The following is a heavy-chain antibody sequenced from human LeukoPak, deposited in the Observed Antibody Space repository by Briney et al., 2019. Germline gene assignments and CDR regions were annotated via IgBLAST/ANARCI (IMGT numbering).Heavy chain of an antibody. D-gene: IGHD3-9*01. CDR1: GFSFSSYE. J-gene: IGHJ4*02. CDR2: ISSDGHVG. V-gene: IGHV3-48*03. CDR3: ARDTLNGPFVISLDY. Sequence: GGSLRLSCAASGFSFSSYEMNWVRQAPGKGLEWVSHISSDGHVGRYVNSVRGRFTMSRDNAKNLLFLQMNGLRAEDTAVYYCARDTLNGPFVISLDYWGQGALVTVSS.